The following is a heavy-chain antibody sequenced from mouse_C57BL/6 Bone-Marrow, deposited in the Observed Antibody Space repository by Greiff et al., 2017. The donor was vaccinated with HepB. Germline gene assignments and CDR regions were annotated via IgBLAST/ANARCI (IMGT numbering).Heavy chain of an antibody. CDR1: GFNIKDDY. D-gene: IGHD1-1*01. Sequence: VQLQQSGAELVRPGASVKLSCTASGFNIKDDYMHWVKQRPEQGLEWIGWIDPENGDTEYASKFQGKATITADTSSNTAYLQLSSLTSEDTAVYYCTTYYGSSYYFDYWGQGTTLTVSP. V-gene: IGHV14-4*01. CDR3: TTYYGSSYYFDY. J-gene: IGHJ2*01. CDR2: IDPENGDT.